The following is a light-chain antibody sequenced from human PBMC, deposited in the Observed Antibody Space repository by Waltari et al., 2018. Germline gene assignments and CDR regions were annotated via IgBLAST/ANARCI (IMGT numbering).Light chain of an antibody. Sequence: QSALTQPPSASGSPGQSVAISCTGTSSDVGAYNYVSWYQQHPGKAPKLIIYDVTKRPSGVPVRFSGSKSGNTASLTVSGLQADDEADYHCSSYTGSTNNLYVFGTGTKVTVL. V-gene: IGLV2-8*01. J-gene: IGLJ1*01. CDR1: SSDVGAYNY. CDR2: DVT. CDR3: SSYTGSTNNLYV.